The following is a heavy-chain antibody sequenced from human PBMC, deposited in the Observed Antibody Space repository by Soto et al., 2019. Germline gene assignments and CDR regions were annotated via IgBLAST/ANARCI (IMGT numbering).Heavy chain of an antibody. CDR3: ARSKTLDSNIAADF. Sequence: QVQLQESGPGLVKPLETLSLTCTVSGGSIGGHFWNWIRQPLGQGLEWMGSLDYFWGTKYNPSLHGRLTVSADTSKTHFYLRLTSVTAADTAVYYCARSKTLDSNIAADFWGQGALVAVSS. CDR2: LDYFWGT. CDR1: GGSIGGHF. V-gene: IGHV4-59*11. J-gene: IGHJ4*02. D-gene: IGHD6-13*01.